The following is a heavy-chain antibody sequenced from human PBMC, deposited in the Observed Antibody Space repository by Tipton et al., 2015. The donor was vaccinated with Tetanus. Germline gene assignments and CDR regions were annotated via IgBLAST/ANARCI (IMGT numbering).Heavy chain of an antibody. CDR2: IYNGDRT. Sequence: SGFTVSNYYMSWVRQAPGKGLEWVSLIYNGDRTSHADSVKGRFTISRDKSKNTLYLQMNSLRAEDTAVYYCVREIWWASWVAFDNWGQGTLVTVSS. CDR1: GFTVSNYY. CDR3: VREIWWASWVAFDN. J-gene: IGHJ4*02. V-gene: IGHV3-53*01. D-gene: IGHD4/OR15-4a*01.